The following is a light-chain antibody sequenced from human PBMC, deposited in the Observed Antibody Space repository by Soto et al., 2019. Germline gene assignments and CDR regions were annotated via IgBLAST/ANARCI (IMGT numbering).Light chain of an antibody. CDR2: SSN. CDR1: SSNIGRNT. V-gene: IGLV1-44*01. J-gene: IGLJ2*01. Sequence: QSVLTQPPSASGTPGQRVTISCSGSSSNIGRNTVNWYQQLPGTAPKLLIYSSNKRPSGVPDRFSGSKSDTSASRAISGLQSEDEADYYCAAWDDRLNGLVFGGGTKVTVL. CDR3: AAWDDRLNGLV.